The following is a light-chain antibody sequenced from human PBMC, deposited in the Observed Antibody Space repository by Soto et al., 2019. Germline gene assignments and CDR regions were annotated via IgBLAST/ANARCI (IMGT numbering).Light chain of an antibody. CDR1: QSLLFFNGITY. V-gene: IGKV2-30*01. J-gene: IGKJ4*01. Sequence: EVVLTQSPLSLPVTVGQPATVSCRSSQSLLFFNGITYLTWFHQRPGQPPRRLISEVSNRDSGVPDRFSGSGAGTYFTLEISRVEAEDVGLFYCMQGTHWPLTFGGGTRVEIK. CDR3: MQGTHWPLT. CDR2: EVS.